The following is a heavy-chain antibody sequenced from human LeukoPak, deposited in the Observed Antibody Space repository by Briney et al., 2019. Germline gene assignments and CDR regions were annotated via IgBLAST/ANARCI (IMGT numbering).Heavy chain of an antibody. J-gene: IGHJ4*02. CDR1: GFTFSDHY. D-gene: IGHD3-16*01. CDR2: TRNKANSYTT. Sequence: GGSLRLSCAASGFTFSDHYMDWVRQAPGKGLEWVGRTRNKANSYTTEYAASVKGRFTISRDNSKNSLYLQMNSLKTEDTAVYYCATSGGGGRVFYWGQGTLVTVSS. CDR3: ATSGGGGRVFY. V-gene: IGHV3-72*01.